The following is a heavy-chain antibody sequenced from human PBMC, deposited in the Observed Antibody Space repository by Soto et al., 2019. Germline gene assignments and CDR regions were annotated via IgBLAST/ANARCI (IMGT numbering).Heavy chain of an antibody. D-gene: IGHD3-10*01. J-gene: IGHJ6*02. V-gene: IGHV1-69*13. CDR2: IIPIFGTA. CDR3: ARDRITMVRGVINYYGMDV. CDR1: GGTLSSYA. Sequence: SVKISCKASGGTLSSYAISWVRQAPGQGLEWMGGIIPIFGTANYAQKFQGRVTITADESTSTAYMELSSLRSEDTAVYYCARDRITMVRGVINYYGMDVWGQGATVTVSS.